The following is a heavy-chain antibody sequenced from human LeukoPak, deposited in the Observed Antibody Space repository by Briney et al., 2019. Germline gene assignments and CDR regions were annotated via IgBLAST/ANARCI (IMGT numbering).Heavy chain of an antibody. J-gene: IGHJ4*02. D-gene: IGHD3-16*01. CDR2: ISWNSGSI. CDR3: AKVGPGGGSDC. V-gene: IGHV3-9*01. CDR1: GFTFDDYA. Sequence: GGSLRLSCAASGFTFDDYAMHWVRQAPGKGLEWVSGISWNSGSIGYADSVKGRFTISRDNAKNSLYLQMNSLRAEDTALYYCAKVGPGGGSDCWGQGTLVTVSS.